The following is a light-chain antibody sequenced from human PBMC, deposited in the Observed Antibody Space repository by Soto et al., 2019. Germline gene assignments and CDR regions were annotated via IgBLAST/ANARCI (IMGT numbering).Light chain of an antibody. CDR2: AAS. J-gene: IGKJ1*01. CDR1: QSVSSY. CDR3: QQSYSTPWT. Sequence: DIQMTQSPSSLSASVGDSVTITCRASQSVSSYLNWYQQKPGKAPKLLIYAASSLQSGVPSRFSGSGSGTDFIFTISSLQPEDFATYYCQQSYSTPWTFGQGTKVEIK. V-gene: IGKV1-39*01.